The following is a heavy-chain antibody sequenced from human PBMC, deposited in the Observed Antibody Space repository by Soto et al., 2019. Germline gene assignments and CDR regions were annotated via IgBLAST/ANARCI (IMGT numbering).Heavy chain of an antibody. CDR3: ARDVAARRGKGYNWFDP. D-gene: IGHD6-6*01. V-gene: IGHV4-59*01. CDR1: GGSISSYY. J-gene: IGHJ5*02. CDR2: IYYSGST. Sequence: SETLSLTCTVSGGSISSYYWSWIRQPPGKGLEWIGYIYYSGSTNYNPSLKSRVTISVDTSKNQFSLKLSSVTAADTVVYYCARDVAARRGKGYNWFDPWGQGTLVTVSS.